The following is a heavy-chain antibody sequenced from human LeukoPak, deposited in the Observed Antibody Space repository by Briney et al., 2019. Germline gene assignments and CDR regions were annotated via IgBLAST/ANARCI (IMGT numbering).Heavy chain of an antibody. D-gene: IGHD3-10*01. CDR1: GFTFSSYG. Sequence: GRPLRLSCAASGFTFSSYGMNWVRQAPAKGPEWVAVIWYDGSNKYYADSVKGRFTISRDNSKNTLYLQMNSLRAEDTAVYYCAREYGSGSYKDAFDIWGQGTMVTVSS. V-gene: IGHV3-33*01. CDR3: AREYGSGSYKDAFDI. CDR2: IWYDGSNK. J-gene: IGHJ3*02.